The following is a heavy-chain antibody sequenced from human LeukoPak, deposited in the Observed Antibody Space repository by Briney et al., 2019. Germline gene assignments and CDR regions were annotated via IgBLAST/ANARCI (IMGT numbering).Heavy chain of an antibody. V-gene: IGHV3-30*04. Sequence: GGSLRLSCAASGFTFSSYAMHWVRQAPGKGLEWVAVISYDGSNKYYADSVKGRFTISRDNSKNALYLQMNSLRAEDTAVYYCARDRSGIAVAGPYYYYYMDVWGKGTTVTVSS. CDR2: ISYDGSNK. J-gene: IGHJ6*03. CDR3: ARDRSGIAVAGPYYYYYMDV. CDR1: GFTFSSYA. D-gene: IGHD6-19*01.